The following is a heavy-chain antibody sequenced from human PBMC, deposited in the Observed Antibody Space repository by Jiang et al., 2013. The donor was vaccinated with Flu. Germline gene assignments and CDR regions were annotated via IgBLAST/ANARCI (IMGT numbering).Heavy chain of an antibody. CDR3: AKDPYGGNAGAYFDF. CDR1: GFTFTSHA. CDR2: ISGSGGTT. V-gene: IGHV3-23*04. Sequence: QLVESGGNLIQPGGSLRLSCAASGFTFTSHAMSWVRQAPGKGLEWVSAISGSGGTTYYANSVKGRFTISRDNSKNTLSLQMNSLRAEDTAIYFCAKDPYGGNAGAYFDFWGQG. J-gene: IGHJ4*02. D-gene: IGHD4-23*01.